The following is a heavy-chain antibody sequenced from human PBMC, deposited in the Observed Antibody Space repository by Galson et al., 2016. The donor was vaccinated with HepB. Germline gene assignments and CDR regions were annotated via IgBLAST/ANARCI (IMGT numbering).Heavy chain of an antibody. CDR1: GFTFNSYW. Sequence: SLRLSCAASGFTFNSYWMAWVRQAPGKGLEWVANITQDGREKYYVDSVKGRFTISRDNDKNPLYLQMNSQRVEDTAVYYCACHTSRNWTDYWGQGTLVTVSS. D-gene: IGHD1-1*01. J-gene: IGHJ4*02. CDR3: ACHTSRNWTDY. CDR2: ITQDGREK. V-gene: IGHV3-7*05.